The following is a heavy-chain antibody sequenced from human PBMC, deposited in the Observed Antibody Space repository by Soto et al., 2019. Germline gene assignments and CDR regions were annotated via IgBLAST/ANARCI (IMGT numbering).Heavy chain of an antibody. J-gene: IGHJ5*02. D-gene: IGHD6-13*01. CDR1: GGSPSGYY. Sequence: SETLSLTCAVYGGSPSGYYWSWIRQPQGKGLEWIGEINHSGTTNYNPSLKSRVTISVDTSNNQFSLKLSSVTAADTAVYYCARAKAPLYSSSWYWFDPWGQGTLVTVSS. CDR3: ARAKAPLYSSSWYWFDP. V-gene: IGHV4-34*01. CDR2: INHSGTT.